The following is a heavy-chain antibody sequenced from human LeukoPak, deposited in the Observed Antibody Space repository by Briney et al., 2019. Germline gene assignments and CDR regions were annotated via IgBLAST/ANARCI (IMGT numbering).Heavy chain of an antibody. CDR3: ARRSGYDFWSGYYGFAFDI. D-gene: IGHD3-3*01. V-gene: IGHV4-59*01. CDR2: NYYSGSS. Sequence: SETLSLTCTVSGGSISSYYWRWILQPPGKGLQWIGYNYYSGSSNYNPSLQSRVTISVDTSKNQFSLELSSVAAADTAVYYCARRSGYDFWSGYYGFAFDIWGQGTMVTVSS. CDR1: GGSISSYY. J-gene: IGHJ3*02.